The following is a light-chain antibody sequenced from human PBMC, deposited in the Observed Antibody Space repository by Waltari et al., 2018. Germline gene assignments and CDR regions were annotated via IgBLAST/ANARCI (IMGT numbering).Light chain of an antibody. Sequence: QSVLTQPPSASGTPGQSVTISCSGGASNIGGNLVNWYQQLPGKAPKLLIDRSVRRPPGRPDRFAGSRPGTSASLAISGLQSEDEADYFCASWDDSLNGHWVFGGGTKVTVL. CDR3: ASWDDSLNGHWV. CDR2: RSV. V-gene: IGLV1-44*01. J-gene: IGLJ3*02. CDR1: ASNIGGNL.